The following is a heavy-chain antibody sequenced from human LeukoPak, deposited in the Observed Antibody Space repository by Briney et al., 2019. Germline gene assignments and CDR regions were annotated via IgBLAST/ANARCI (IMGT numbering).Heavy chain of an antibody. J-gene: IGHJ2*01. V-gene: IGHV4-59*01. Sequence: SETLSLTCTVSGGSISSYYWSWIRQPPGKGLEWIGYIYYSGSTNYTPSLKSRLTISVDTSKNQFSLKLSSVTAADTAVYYCARTYGSSGLGYFDLWGRGTLVTVSS. D-gene: IGHD6-13*01. CDR3: ARTYGSSGLGYFDL. CDR1: GGSISSYY. CDR2: IYYSGST.